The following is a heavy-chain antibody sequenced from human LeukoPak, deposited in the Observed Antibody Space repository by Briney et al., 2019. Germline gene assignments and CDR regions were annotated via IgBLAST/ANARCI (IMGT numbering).Heavy chain of an antibody. D-gene: IGHD1-26*01. CDR3: AAAGGSYSGWGFDI. J-gene: IGHJ3*02. Sequence: ASVKVSCRASGFTFISSAMQWVRQARGQRLEWIGWIVVCSGHTNYAQKFQERVTIIRDVSTNTAYMELSSLRSEDSAVYYCAAAGGSYSGWGFDIWGQGTVVTVSS. CDR1: GFTFISSA. V-gene: IGHV1-58*02. CDR2: IVVCSGHT.